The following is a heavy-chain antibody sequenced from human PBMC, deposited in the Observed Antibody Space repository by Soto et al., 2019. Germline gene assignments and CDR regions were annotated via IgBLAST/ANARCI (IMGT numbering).Heavy chain of an antibody. Sequence: QVTLKESGPVLVKPTETLTLTCTVSGFSLSNARMGVSWIRQPPGKALEWLAHIFSNDEKSYSTSLKSRLTSSKDTSKSQVVLTMTNLDPVDTATYYCARIGGDGSSGVYFDYWGQGTLVTVSS. V-gene: IGHV2-26*01. CDR2: IFSNDEK. CDR1: GFSLSNARMG. J-gene: IGHJ4*02. CDR3: ARIGGDGSSGVYFDY. D-gene: IGHD1-26*01.